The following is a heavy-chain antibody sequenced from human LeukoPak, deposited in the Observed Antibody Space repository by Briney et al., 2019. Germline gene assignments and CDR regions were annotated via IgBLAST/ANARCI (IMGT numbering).Heavy chain of an antibody. V-gene: IGHV3-48*01. Sequence: GGSLRLSCITSGFTFSDYSMDWVRQAPGKGLEWVSYITGSSSATYYADSVKGRFTISRDNAKNSLYLQMDSLRAEDTAMYYCARDHWSPPSYWGQGTLVTVSS. CDR1: GFTFSDYS. D-gene: IGHD2-8*02. J-gene: IGHJ4*02. CDR2: ITGSSSAT. CDR3: ARDHWSPPSY.